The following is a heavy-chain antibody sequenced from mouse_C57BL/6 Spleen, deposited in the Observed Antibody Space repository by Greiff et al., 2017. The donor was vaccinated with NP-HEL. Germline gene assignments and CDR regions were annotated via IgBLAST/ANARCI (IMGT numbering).Heavy chain of an antibody. V-gene: IGHV5-9*01. CDR2: ISGGGGNT. Sequence: EVQLVESGGGLVKPGGSLKLSCAASGFTFSSYTMSWVRQTPEKRLEWVATISGGGGNTYYPDSVKGRFTISRDNAKNTLYLQMSSLRSEDTALYYCARLLVDWYFDVWGTGTTVTVSS. D-gene: IGHD1-1*01. J-gene: IGHJ1*03. CDR3: ARLLVDWYFDV. CDR1: GFTFSSYT.